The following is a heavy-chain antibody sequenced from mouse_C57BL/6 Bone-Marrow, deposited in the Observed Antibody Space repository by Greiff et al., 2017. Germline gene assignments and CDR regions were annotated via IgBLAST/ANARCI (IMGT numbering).Heavy chain of an antibody. Sequence: ESGPGLVKPSQSLSLTCSVTGYSITSGYYWNWIRQFPGNKLEWMGYISYDGSNNYNPSLKNRISITRDTSKNQFFLKLNSVTTEDTATYYCARDELAYFDYWGQGTTLTVSS. V-gene: IGHV3-6*01. CDR2: ISYDGSN. CDR1: GYSITSGYY. J-gene: IGHJ2*01. CDR3: ARDELAYFDY.